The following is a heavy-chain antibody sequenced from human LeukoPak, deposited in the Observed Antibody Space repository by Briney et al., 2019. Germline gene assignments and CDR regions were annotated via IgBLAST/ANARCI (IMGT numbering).Heavy chain of an antibody. Sequence: GASVKVSCKASGGTFSSYAISWVRQAPGQGLEWMGGIIPIFGTANYAQKFQGRVTITADKSTSTAYMELSSLRSEDTAVYYCARDNSVRDEAWWFNPWGQGTQVTVSS. CDR3: ARDNSVRDEAWWFNP. CDR2: IIPIFGTA. CDR1: GGTFSSYA. D-gene: IGHD5-24*01. J-gene: IGHJ5*02. V-gene: IGHV1-69*06.